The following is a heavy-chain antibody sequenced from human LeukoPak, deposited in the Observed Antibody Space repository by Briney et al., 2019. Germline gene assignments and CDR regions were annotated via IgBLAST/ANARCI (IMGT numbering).Heavy chain of an antibody. CDR2: ISYDGSNK. CDR3: AKDRAMYYYGSGSYSV. V-gene: IGHV3-30*18. D-gene: IGHD3-10*01. J-gene: IGHJ4*02. Sequence: GRSLRLSCAASGFTFSSYGMHWVRQAPGKGLEWVAVISYDGSNKYYADSVKGRFTISRDSSKNTLYLQMNSLRAEDTAVYYCAKDRAMYYYGSGSYSVWGQGTLVTVSS. CDR1: GFTFSSYG.